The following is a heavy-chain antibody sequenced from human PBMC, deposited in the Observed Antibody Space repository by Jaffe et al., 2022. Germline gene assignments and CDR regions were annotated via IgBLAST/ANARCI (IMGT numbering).Heavy chain of an antibody. V-gene: IGHV4-38-2*02. J-gene: IGHJ4*02. CDR3: ARDSIWFGETTRAEPDY. Sequence: QVQLQESGPGLVKPSETLSLTCAVSGYSISSGYYWGWIRQPPGKGLEWIGSIYHSGSTYYNPSLKSRVTISVDTSKNQFSLKLSSVTAADTAVYYCARDSIWFGETTRAEPDYWGQGTLVTVSS. D-gene: IGHD3-10*01. CDR2: IYHSGST. CDR1: GYSISSGYY.